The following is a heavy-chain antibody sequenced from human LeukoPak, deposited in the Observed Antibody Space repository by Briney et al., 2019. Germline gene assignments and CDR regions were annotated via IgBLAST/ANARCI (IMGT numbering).Heavy chain of an antibody. J-gene: IGHJ5*02. CDR2: IYYSGST. D-gene: IGHD2-2*01. CDR3: ARGYCSSTSCSHYNWIDP. CDR1: GGSISSYY. V-gene: IGHV4-59*01. Sequence: PSETLSLTCTVSGGSISSYYGSWIRQPPGKGLEWIGYIYYSGSTNYNPSLKSRVTISVDTSKNQSSLKLSSVTAADMAVYYCARGYCSSTSCSHYNWIDPWGQGTLVTVSS.